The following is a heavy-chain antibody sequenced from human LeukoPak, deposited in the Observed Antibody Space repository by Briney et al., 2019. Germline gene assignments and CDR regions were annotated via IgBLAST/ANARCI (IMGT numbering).Heavy chain of an antibody. J-gene: IGHJ4*02. D-gene: IGHD5-18*01. V-gene: IGHV1-2*02. Sequence: GASVKVSRKASGYTFTGYYMHWVRQAPGQGLEWMGWINPNSGGTNYAQKFQGRVTMTRDTSISTAYMELSRLRSDDTAVYYCARGAQLWLTDYFDYWGQGTLVTVSS. CDR1: GYTFTGYY. CDR3: ARGAQLWLTDYFDY. CDR2: INPNSGGT.